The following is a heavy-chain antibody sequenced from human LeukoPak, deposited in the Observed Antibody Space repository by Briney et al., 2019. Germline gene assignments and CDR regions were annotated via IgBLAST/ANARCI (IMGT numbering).Heavy chain of an antibody. V-gene: IGHV4-59*01. J-gene: IGHJ4*02. CDR3: ARGRDGGYAPPPDY. Sequence: SETLSLTCTVSGGSISSYYWSWIRQPPGKGLEWIGYIYYSGSTNYNPSLKSRVTISVDTSKNQFSLKLSSVTAADTAVYYCARGRDGGYAPPPDYWGQGTLVTVSS. CDR1: GGSISSYY. CDR2: IYYSGST. D-gene: IGHD5-12*01.